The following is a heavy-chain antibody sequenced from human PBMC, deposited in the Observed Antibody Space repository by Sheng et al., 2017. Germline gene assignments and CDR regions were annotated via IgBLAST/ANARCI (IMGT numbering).Heavy chain of an antibody. CDR1: GGTFSSYT. CDR3: AREEYCSSTSCYGMGGYAQGYTFDI. CDR2: IIPILGIA. V-gene: IGHV1-69*08. J-gene: IGHJ3*02. D-gene: IGHD2-2*01. Sequence: QVQLVQSGAEVKKPGSSVKVSCKASGGTFSSYTISWVRQAPGQGLEWMGRIIPILGIANYAQKFQGRVTITADKSTSTAYMELSSLRSEDTAVYYCAREEYCSSTSCYGMGGYAQGYTFDIWGQGTMVTVSS.